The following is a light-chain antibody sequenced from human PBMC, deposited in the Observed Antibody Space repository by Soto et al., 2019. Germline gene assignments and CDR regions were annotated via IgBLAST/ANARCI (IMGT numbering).Light chain of an antibody. V-gene: IGKV3-20*01. CDR2: AAS. CDR1: QSVTSSY. CDR3: HQYGTSPAQTGPRT. J-gene: IGKJ1*01. Sequence: EIVLTQSPGTLSLSPGERATLSCRASQSVTSSYLAWYRQNPGQPPRLLIYAASRRATAIPDRFIGSGSGTDFTLTISRLGPEDFAVYYCHQYGTSPAQTGPRT.